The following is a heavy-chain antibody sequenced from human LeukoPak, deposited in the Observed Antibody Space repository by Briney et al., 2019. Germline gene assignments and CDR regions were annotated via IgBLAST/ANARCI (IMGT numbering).Heavy chain of an antibody. CDR3: ASQQKAYSSGWYYYYYYMDV. V-gene: IGHV4-4*07. CDR1: GGSISSYY. J-gene: IGHJ6*03. CDR2: IYTSGSI. D-gene: IGHD6-19*01. Sequence: PSETLSLTCTVSGGSISSYYWSWIRQPAGKGLEWIGRIYTSGSITYNPSLKSRVSMSVDTSKNQFSLKLSSVTAEDTAVYYCASQQKAYSSGWYYYYYYMDVWGKGTTVTISS.